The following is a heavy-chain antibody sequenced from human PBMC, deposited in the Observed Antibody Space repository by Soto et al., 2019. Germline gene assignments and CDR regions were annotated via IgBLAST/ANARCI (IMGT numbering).Heavy chain of an antibody. CDR1: GYTFSSYA. V-gene: IGHV1-3*01. Sequence: QVQLVQSGAEVKKPGASVKVSCKASGYTFSSYAIHWVRQAPGQSLECLGWINPGNGDTRYSQTFQGRVTITRDTSGSTAYMELSSLRSEDTALYYWAASGSLADWGQGTLVTVSS. CDR3: AASGSLAD. D-gene: IGHD1-26*01. J-gene: IGHJ4*02. CDR2: INPGNGDT.